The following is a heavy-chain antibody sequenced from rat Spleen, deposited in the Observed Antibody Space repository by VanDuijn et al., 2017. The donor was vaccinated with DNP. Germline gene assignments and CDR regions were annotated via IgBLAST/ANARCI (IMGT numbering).Heavy chain of an antibody. D-gene: IGHD4-3*01. CDR1: GFVFSDYY. CDR2: IRYDGDSI. CDR3: VRWYNSGYYFDY. J-gene: IGHJ2*01. V-gene: IGHV5-22*01. Sequence: EVQVVESGGDLVQPGRSLKLSCAASGFVFSDYYMAWVRQAPTTGLEWVAYIRYDGDSIHYGDSVKGRFTIFRDNAKSTLYLQMNSLRSEDMATYYCVRWYNSGYYFDYWGQGVMVTVSS.